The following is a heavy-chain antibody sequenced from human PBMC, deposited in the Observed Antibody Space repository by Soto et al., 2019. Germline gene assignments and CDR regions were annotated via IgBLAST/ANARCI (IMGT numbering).Heavy chain of an antibody. CDR2: INPTRGST. J-gene: IGHJ4*02. CDR1: GYTCTNYY. V-gene: IGHV1-46*01. CDR3: ERDLAAGDH. Sequence: QVQLVQSGAEVKKHGASVKVSCKASGYTCTNYYRHWLRQAPGQGLEGMGIINPTRGSTNYAQKFQGRVTLTYDTTTTTVYMQLSGLRYKETDVLYCERDLAAGDHWGQGTVVTVSS. D-gene: IGHD6-25*01.